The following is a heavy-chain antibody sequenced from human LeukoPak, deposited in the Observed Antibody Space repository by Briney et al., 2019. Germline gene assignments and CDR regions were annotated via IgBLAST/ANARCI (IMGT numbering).Heavy chain of an antibody. D-gene: IGHD6-19*01. CDR2: IYYSGST. Sequence: SETLSLTCTVSGGSFSSSSYYWGWIRQPPGKGLEWIGSIYYSGSTYYNPSLKSRVTISVDTSKNQFSLKLSSVTAADTAVYYCARGVAVAGYDAFDIWGQGTMVTVSS. V-gene: IGHV4-39*01. CDR1: GGSFSSSSYY. J-gene: IGHJ3*02. CDR3: ARGVAVAGYDAFDI.